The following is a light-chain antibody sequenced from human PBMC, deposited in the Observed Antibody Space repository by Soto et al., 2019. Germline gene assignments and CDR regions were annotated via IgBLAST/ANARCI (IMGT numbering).Light chain of an antibody. CDR2: KAS. CDR1: QSISSW. J-gene: IGKJ1*01. CDR3: QQYNSYSWT. Sequence: DIQMTQSPSTLSASVGDRVNITCRASQSISSWLAWYQQKPGKAPKLLIYKASTLESGVPSRFSGSGSGTEFILTISSLQPDDFGTYYCQQYNSYSWTFGHGTKVEIK. V-gene: IGKV1-5*03.